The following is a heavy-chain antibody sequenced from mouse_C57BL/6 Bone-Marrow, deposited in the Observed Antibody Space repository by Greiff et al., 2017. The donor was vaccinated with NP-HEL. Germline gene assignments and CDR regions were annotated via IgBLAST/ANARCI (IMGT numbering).Heavy chain of an antibody. CDR3: ATYDRFAY. CDR2: INPSSGYT. Sequence: QVHVKQSGAELAKPGASVKLSCKASGYTFTSYWMHWVKQRPGQGLEWIGYINPSSGYTKYNQKFKDKATLTADKSSSTAYMQRSSLTYEDSAVYYCATYDRFAYWGQGTLVTVSA. J-gene: IGHJ3*01. V-gene: IGHV1-7*01. CDR1: GYTFTSYW. D-gene: IGHD2-12*01.